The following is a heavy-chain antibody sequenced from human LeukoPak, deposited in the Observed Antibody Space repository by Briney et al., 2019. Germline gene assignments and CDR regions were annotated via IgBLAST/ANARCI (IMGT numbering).Heavy chain of an antibody. CDR1: GGSFNDYY. CDR2: INHSGST. D-gene: IGHD3-10*01. J-gene: IGHJ4*02. CDR3: ASQSRYGSGSYSTRDDY. V-gene: IGHV4-34*01. Sequence: SETVSLTCAVYGGSFNDYYWTWLRQSPGKGLEWIGEINHSGSTSYNPSLTSRVTISVDASKSQFSLKLNSVTAADKAVYYCASQSRYGSGSYSTRDDYWGQGTLVTVSS.